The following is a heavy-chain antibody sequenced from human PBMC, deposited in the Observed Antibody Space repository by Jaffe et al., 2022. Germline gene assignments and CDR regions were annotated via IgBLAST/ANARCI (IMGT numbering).Heavy chain of an antibody. Sequence: QVQLQESGPGLVKPSETLSLTCTVSGGSISSYYWSWIRQPPGKGLEWIGYIYYSGSTNYNPSLKSRVTISVDTSKNQFSLKLSSVTAADTAVYYCASHYYPSYYYDSSGHGYAFDIWGQGTMVTVSS. CDR1: GGSISSYY. J-gene: IGHJ3*02. CDR3: ASHYYPSYYYDSSGHGYAFDI. CDR2: IYYSGST. V-gene: IGHV4-59*01. D-gene: IGHD3-22*01.